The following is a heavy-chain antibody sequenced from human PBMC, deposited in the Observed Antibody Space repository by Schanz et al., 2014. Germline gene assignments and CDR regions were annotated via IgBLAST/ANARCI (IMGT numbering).Heavy chain of an antibody. V-gene: IGHV3-33*08. D-gene: IGHD3-22*01. CDR3: ARGAIYYDGIDYRCFAS. J-gene: IGHJ4*02. CDR2: RWFYDSKK. Sequence: QPGGPLRLSCAASGFTFSSYAMSWVRQAPGQGLEWVALRWFYDSKKYYADSVKGRFTISRDTSKNIVYIEMNSLRAEDTAVYYCARGAIYYDGIDYRCFASRGQGTLDDVSS. CDR1: GFTFSSYA.